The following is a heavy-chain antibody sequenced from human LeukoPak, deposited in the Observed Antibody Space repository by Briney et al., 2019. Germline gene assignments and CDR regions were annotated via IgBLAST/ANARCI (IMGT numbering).Heavy chain of an antibody. V-gene: IGHV3-7*01. CDR3: ARDPGDSSGYYSGNDAFDI. CDR1: GFTFDSYW. Sequence: GGSLRLSCAASGFTFDSYWMSWVRQAPGKGLEWVAHIKQDGSEKYYVDSVKGRFTISRDNAKNSLYLQMNSLRAEDTAVYYCARDPGDSSGYYSGNDAFDIWGQGTMVTVSS. J-gene: IGHJ3*02. CDR2: IKQDGSEK. D-gene: IGHD3-22*01.